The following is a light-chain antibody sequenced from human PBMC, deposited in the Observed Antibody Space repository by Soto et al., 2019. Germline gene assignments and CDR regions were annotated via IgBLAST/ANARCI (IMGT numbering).Light chain of an antibody. CDR3: QQSYSTPR. J-gene: IGKJ1*01. CDR2: KAS. CDR1: QSISTW. V-gene: IGKV1-5*03. Sequence: DIQMTQSPSTLSASVGDRVTITCRASQSISTWLAWYQQKAGKAPKLLIYKASSSQSGVPSRFSGSGSGTEFTLTISSLQPEDSATYYCQQSYSTPRFGQGAKVEIK.